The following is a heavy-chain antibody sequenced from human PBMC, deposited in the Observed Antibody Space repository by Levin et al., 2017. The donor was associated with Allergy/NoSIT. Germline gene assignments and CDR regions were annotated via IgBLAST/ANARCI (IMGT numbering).Heavy chain of an antibody. V-gene: IGHV5-51*01. J-gene: IGHJ5*02. CDR3: ARHHRRITMVQGVSWFDP. CDR2: IYPGDSDT. CDR1: GYSFTSYW. Sequence: ASVKVSGKGSGYSFTSYWIGWVRQMPGKGLEWMGIIYPGDSDTRYSPSFQGQVTISADKSISTAYLQWSSLKASDTAMYYCARHHRRITMVQGVSWFDPWGQGTLVTVSS. D-gene: IGHD3-10*01.